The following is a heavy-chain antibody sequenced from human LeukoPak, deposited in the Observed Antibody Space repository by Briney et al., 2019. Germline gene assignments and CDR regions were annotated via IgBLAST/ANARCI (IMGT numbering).Heavy chain of an antibody. CDR1: GLTLSGYW. V-gene: IGHV3-74*01. D-gene: IGHD5-18*01. J-gene: IGHJ4*02. Sequence: QPGGSLRHSCAASGLTLSGYWMHWVRQAPGKGLVWVSRINGDASSTSYADSVKGRFTISRDNAKSTLYLQMNSLRVEDTAVYNCARARGNTYGYFEYWGQGTLVTVSS. CDR3: ARARGNTYGYFEY. CDR2: INGDASST.